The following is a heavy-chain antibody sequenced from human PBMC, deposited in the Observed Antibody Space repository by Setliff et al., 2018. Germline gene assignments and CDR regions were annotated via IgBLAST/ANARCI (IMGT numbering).Heavy chain of an antibody. V-gene: IGHV4-61*02. D-gene: IGHD1-26*01. CDR3: ARDNPILGATDY. J-gene: IGHJ4*02. Sequence: TLSLTCTVSGGSLNSGSYYWSWIRQSTERGLEWLGRLHTSGSTNYNPSLKGRVTISVDTSRNQFSLNLTSVTAADTALYFCARDNPILGATDYWGQGALVTVSS. CDR1: GGSLNSGSYY. CDR2: LHTSGST.